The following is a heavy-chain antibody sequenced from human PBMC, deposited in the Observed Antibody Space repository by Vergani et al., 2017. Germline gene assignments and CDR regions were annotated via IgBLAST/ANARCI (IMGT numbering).Heavy chain of an antibody. CDR2: ISGRGGST. CDR3: AKANPRNSGYDYLYYYHAMDV. Sequence: EVQLLESGGDLVQPGGSLRLSCAASGFTFNHYAMNWVRQAPGKGLEWVSGISGRGGSTYYAGSVKGRFTISRDSSKNTLYLQMNSLSAGDTAVYYCAKANPRNSGYDYLYYYHAMDVWGQGTTVTVFS. CDR1: GFTFNHYA. V-gene: IGHV3-23*01. D-gene: IGHD5-12*01. J-gene: IGHJ6*02.